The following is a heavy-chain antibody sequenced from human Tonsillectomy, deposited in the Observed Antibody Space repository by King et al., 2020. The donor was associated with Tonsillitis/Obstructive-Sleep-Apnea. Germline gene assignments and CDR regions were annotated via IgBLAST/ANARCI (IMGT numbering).Heavy chain of an antibody. Sequence: VQVVEYGAEVKKPGSSVKVSCKASGGTFSSYAISWVRQAPGQGLEWMGGIIPIFGTANYAQKFQGRVTITADESTSTAYMERSSLRAEDTAVYYGGRGGSTIVGGVIGWFDVWGQGTLVTVSS. D-gene: IGHD3-3*01. V-gene: IGHV1-69*01. CDR3: GRGGSTIVGGVIGWFDV. CDR1: GGTFSSYA. J-gene: IGHJ5*02. CDR2: IIPIFGTA.